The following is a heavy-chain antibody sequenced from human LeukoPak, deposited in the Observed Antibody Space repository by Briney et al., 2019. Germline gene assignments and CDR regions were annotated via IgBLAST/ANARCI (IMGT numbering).Heavy chain of an antibody. CDR1: GGTFSSYA. CDR3: AKGNGVWVAELIFGDAFDV. D-gene: IGHD3-10*01. CDR2: IIPILGIA. Sequence: ASVNVSCKASGGTFSSYAISWVRQAPGQGLEWMGRIIPILGIADYAQKFQGRVTITADKSTSTAYMELRSLRSEDTAVYYCAKGNGVWVAELIFGDAFDVWGQGTLVTVSS. J-gene: IGHJ3*01. V-gene: IGHV1-69*04.